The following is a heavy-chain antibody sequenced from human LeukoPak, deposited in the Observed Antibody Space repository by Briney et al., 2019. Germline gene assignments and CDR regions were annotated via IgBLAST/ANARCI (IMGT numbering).Heavy chain of an antibody. CDR3: AREEIGFDI. Sequence: GGSLRLFCAASGFTFSSYGMHWVRQARGKGLGWVAVICYVGSNKYYADSVKGRFTISRDNSKNTLYLQRNSLRAEDTAVYYCAREEIGFDIWGQGTMVTVSS. CDR1: GFTFSSYG. J-gene: IGHJ3*02. V-gene: IGHV3-33*01. CDR2: ICYVGSNK.